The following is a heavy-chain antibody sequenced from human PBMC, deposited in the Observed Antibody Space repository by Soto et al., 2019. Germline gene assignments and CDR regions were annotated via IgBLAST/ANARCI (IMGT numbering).Heavy chain of an antibody. J-gene: IGHJ6*02. V-gene: IGHV1-69*13. Sequence: AVKVSCKASGGTFSSYAISWVRQAPGQGLEWMGGIIPISGTANYAQKFQGRVTITADESTSTAYMELSSLRSEDTAVYYCAVYDSSCYYYYYGMDVWGQGTTVTVSS. CDR2: IIPISGTA. CDR1: GGTFSSYA. CDR3: AVYDSSCYYYYYGMDV. D-gene: IGHD3-22*01.